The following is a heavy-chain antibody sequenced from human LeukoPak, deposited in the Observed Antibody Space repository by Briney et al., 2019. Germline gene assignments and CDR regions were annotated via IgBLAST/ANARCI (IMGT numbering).Heavy chain of an antibody. D-gene: IGHD6-6*01. CDR3: ARAAAARPFDAFDI. V-gene: IGHV3-21*01. J-gene: IGHJ3*02. CDR2: ISSSSSYI. CDR1: GFTVNNNH. Sequence: GGSLRLSCVASGFTVNNNHMNWVRQAPGKGLEWVSSISSSSSYIYYADSVKGRFTISRDNAKNSLYLQMNSLRAEDTAVYYCARAAAARPFDAFDIWGQGTMVTVSS.